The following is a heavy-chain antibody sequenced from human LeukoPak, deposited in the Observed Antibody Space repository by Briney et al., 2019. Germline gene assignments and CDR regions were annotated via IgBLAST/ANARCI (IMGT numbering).Heavy chain of an antibody. CDR2: IKQDGSEK. V-gene: IGHV3-7*01. Sequence: GGSLRLSCAASGFTFSSYWMSWVRQAPGKGLEWVANIKQDGSEKYYVDSVKGRFTISRDNAKNSLYLQMNSLRAEDTAVYYCAGDFGRKSGSGSYDYWGQGTLVTVSS. D-gene: IGHD3-10*01. CDR3: AGDFGRKSGSGSYDY. J-gene: IGHJ4*02. CDR1: GFTFSSYW.